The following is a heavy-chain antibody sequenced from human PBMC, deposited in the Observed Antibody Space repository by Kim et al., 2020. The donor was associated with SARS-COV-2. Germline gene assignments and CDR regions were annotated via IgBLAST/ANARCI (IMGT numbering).Heavy chain of an antibody. D-gene: IGHD6-13*01. CDR3: AREGFSGYHFDC. J-gene: IGHJ4*02. CDR2: ILSGGNTI. CDR1: GFTFTNYK. V-gene: IGHV3-48*03. Sequence: GGSLRLSCAASGFTFTNYKIHWVRQAPGKGLEWVSYILSGGNTIYYADSVKGRFTILRDNAKNSVYLQVDILRAEDTAFYYFAREGFSGYHFDCLGQGAL.